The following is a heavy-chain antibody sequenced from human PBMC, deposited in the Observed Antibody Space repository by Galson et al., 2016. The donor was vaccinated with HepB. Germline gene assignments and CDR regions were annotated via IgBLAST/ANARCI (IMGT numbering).Heavy chain of an antibody. CDR1: GFIFTNYA. D-gene: IGHD1-14*01. CDR2: ISGSGDST. CDR3: AKLPSVRLPEFQH. J-gene: IGHJ1*01. Sequence: SLRLSCAASGFIFTNYAMTWVRQAPGKGLEWVSVISGSGDSTHYADSVRGRFTISRDNSRNTLYLQMHSLRAEDLAVYYCAKLPSVRLPEFQHWGQGTLVTVSS. V-gene: IGHV3-23*01.